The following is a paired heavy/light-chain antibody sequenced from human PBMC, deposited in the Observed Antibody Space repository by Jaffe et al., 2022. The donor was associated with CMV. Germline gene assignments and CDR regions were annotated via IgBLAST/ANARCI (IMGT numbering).Heavy chain of an antibody. D-gene: IGHD2-15*01. CDR1: GGSIASSSYY. CDR3: ARLRCSGSSCPIKRFPRQIPPYYFES. Sequence: QLQLHESGPGLVRPSETLSLTCTVSGGSIASSSYYWGWIRQSPGKELEWIASAYYSGTTYYNPSLKSRVTVSVDPSKDQFSLNLSSVTAADTAVYYCARLRCSGSSCPIKRFPRQIPPYYFESWGQGTLVTVSS. V-gene: IGHV4-39*01. J-gene: IGHJ4*02. CDR2: AYYSGTT.
Light chain of an antibody. V-gene: IGKV3-20*01. CDR3: QQYGRSPRYT. CDR1: QSVSSAC. J-gene: IGKJ2*01. Sequence: EIVLTQSPGSLSLSPGEAVTLSCRASQSVSSACLAWYQQKPGQAPRLLIYGASNRATGIPDRFSGSGFGTDFTLTISRLEPEDVAVYYCQQYGRSPRYTFGQGTKLEI. CDR2: GAS.